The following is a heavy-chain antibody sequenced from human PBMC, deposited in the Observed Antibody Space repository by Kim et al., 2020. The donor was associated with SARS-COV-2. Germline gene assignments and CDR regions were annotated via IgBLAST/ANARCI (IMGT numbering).Heavy chain of an antibody. CDR1: GFTFDDYA. V-gene: IGHV3-9*01. CDR2: INWNSGSI. J-gene: IGHJ1*01. D-gene: IGHD3-9*01. Sequence: GGSLRLFCAASGFTFDDYAMHWVRQAPGKGLEWVSGINWNSGSIGYADSVKGRFTISRDNAKNSLYLQMNSLRAEDTALYYCAKEPIYYDILTGYSAAGYYQHWGQDTLVTVSS. CDR3: AKEPIYYDILTGYSAAGYYQH.